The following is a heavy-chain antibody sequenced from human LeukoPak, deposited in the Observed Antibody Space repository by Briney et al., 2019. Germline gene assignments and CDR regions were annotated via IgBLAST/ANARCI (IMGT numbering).Heavy chain of an antibody. D-gene: IGHD3-9*01. J-gene: IGHJ4*02. Sequence: GGSLRLSCEASGFTFSAYAMTWVRQAPGKGLEWVSSIGSDNKPHYSESVKGRFTISRDNSKNTLYLQMNSLRAEDTAVYYCVKDRHFDWLGETTWGQGTLVTVST. CDR2: IGSDNKP. CDR3: VKDRHFDWLGETT. V-gene: IGHV3-23*01. CDR1: GFTFSAYA.